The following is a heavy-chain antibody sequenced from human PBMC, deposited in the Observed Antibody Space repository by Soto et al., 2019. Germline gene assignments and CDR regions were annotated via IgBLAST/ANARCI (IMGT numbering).Heavy chain of an antibody. J-gene: IGHJ6*04. Sequence: GGSLRLSCEASGFTFSDHSMNWVRQAPGKGLEWISYISSSASTIKYADSVEGRFTISRDNAKNSLYLQMNSLRAEDTAVYYCWRGLVEYSGGSCCCYYVLDVWGKGTTVTVSS. V-gene: IGHV3-48*01. CDR3: WRGLVEYSGGSCCCYYVLDV. D-gene: IGHD2-15*01. CDR2: ISSSASTI. CDR1: GFTFSDHS.